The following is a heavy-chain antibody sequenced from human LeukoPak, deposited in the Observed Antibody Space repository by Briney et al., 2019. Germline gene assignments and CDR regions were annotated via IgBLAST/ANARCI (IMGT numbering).Heavy chain of an antibody. J-gene: IGHJ4*02. CDR1: AGSISSYY. CDR3: ARGVSSGYYRL. D-gene: IGHD3-22*01. Sequence: SQSLSLTCTVPAGSISSYYCSSVRQPPGKGLEWVGYMYDSGSTNYNPSLKSRVTISVDTSKNQFSLKLSSVTSADTAVYYFARGVSSGYYRLWGQGTLVTVSS. CDR2: MYDSGST. V-gene: IGHV4-59*01.